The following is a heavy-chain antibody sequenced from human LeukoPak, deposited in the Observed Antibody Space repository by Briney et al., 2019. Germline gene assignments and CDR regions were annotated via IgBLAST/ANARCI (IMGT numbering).Heavy chain of an antibody. CDR3: ARDGGDCSDDSCYVDY. J-gene: IGHJ4*02. CDR2: IKWNGGST. CDR1: GFTFDDYG. D-gene: IGHD2-15*01. V-gene: IGHV3-20*04. Sequence: PGGSLRLSCVASGFTFDDYGLSWVRQAPGKGLEWVSGIKWNGGSTGYADSVKGRFTISRDNAKNSLYLQMNSLSAEDTALYYCARDGGDCSDDSCYVDYWGQGTLVTVSS.